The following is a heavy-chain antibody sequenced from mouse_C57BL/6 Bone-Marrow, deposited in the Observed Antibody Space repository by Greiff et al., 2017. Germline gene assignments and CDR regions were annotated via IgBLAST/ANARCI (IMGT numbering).Heavy chain of an antibody. D-gene: IGHD2-5*01. Sequence: VQLQQPGAELVKPGASVKLSCKASGYTFTSYWMQWVKQRPGQGLEWIGEIDPSDSYTNYTQKFKGKATLTVDTSSSTAYMQLSSLTSEDSAVYYCAGSNYEGDYWGQGTTLTVSS. J-gene: IGHJ2*01. CDR3: AGSNYEGDY. CDR2: IDPSDSYT. CDR1: GYTFTSYW. V-gene: IGHV1-50*01.